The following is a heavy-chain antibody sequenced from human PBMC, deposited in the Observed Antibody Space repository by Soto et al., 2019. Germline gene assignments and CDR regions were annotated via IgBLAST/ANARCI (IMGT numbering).Heavy chain of an antibody. CDR1: GGSISSGGYY. Sequence: SETLALTCTVSGGSISSGGYYWSWIRQHPGKGLEWIGYIYYSGSTYYNPSLKSRVTISVDTSKNQFSLKLSSVTAADTAVYYCARGCASSSWLFDYWGQGTLVTVSS. V-gene: IGHV4-31*03. D-gene: IGHD6-13*01. CDR3: ARGCASSSWLFDY. CDR2: IYYSGST. J-gene: IGHJ4*02.